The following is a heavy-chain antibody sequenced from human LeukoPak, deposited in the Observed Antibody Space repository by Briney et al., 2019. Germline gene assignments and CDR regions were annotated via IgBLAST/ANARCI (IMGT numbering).Heavy chain of an antibody. CDR3: ARGLRGQQLVLNWFDP. J-gene: IGHJ5*02. CDR1: GGSFSGYY. CDR2: INHSGST. D-gene: IGHD6-13*01. Sequence: SETLSPTCAVYGGSFSGYYWSWIRQPPGKGLEWIGEINHSGSTNYNPSLKSRVTISVDTSKNQFSLKLSSVTAADTAVYYCARGLRGQQLVLNWFDPWGQGTLVTVSS. V-gene: IGHV4-34*01.